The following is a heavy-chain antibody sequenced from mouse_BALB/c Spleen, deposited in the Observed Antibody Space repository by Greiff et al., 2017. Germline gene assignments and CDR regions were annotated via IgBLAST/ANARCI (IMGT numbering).Heavy chain of an antibody. Sequence: EVKLQESGGGLVQPGGSLKLSCAASGFTFSSYGMSWVRQTPDKRLELVATINSNGGSTYYPDSVKGRFTISRDNAKNTLYLQMSSLKSEDTAMYYCARGGMDYWGQGTSVTVSS. J-gene: IGHJ4*01. CDR1: GFTFSSYG. CDR3: ARGGMDY. V-gene: IGHV5-6-3*01. CDR2: INSNGGST.